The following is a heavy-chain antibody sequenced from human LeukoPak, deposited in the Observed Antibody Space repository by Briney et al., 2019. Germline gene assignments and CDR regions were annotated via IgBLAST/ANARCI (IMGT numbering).Heavy chain of an antibody. D-gene: IGHD3-16*02. CDR1: GFTFSSYS. V-gene: IGHV3-21*01. CDR3: AREVDIYDYFWGSYRYVTGGMDV. J-gene: IGHJ6*04. Sequence: GGSLRLSCAASGFTFSSYSMNWVRQAPGKGLEWVSSISSSSSYIYYADSVKGRSTISRDNAKNSLYLQMNSLRAEDTAVYYCAREVDIYDYFWGSYRYVTGGMDVWGKGTTVTVSS. CDR2: ISSSSSYI.